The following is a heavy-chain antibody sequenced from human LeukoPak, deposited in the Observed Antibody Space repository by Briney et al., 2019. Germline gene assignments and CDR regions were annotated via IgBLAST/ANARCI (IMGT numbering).Heavy chain of an antibody. V-gene: IGHV3-7*03. J-gene: IGHJ6*02. Sequence: GGSLRLSCAASGFTFSSYWMNWARQAPGKGLEWVASINHNGNVNYYVDSVKGRFTISRDNAKNSLYPQMSNLRAEDTAVYYCAKNLYCGGGSCYPSALGMDVWGQGTTVTVSS. CDR2: INHNGNVN. CDR3: AKNLYCGGGSCYPSALGMDV. D-gene: IGHD2-15*01. CDR1: GFTFSSYW.